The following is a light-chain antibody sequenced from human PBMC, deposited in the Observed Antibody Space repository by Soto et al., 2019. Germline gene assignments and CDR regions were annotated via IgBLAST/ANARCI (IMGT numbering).Light chain of an antibody. CDR1: QSVSSN. CDR2: GAS. V-gene: IGKV3-15*01. J-gene: IGKJ1*01. CDR3: QHYNSYPWT. Sequence: MVGPQSPATLSVSPGARATLSCRASQSVSSNLAWYQQKPGQAPRLLIYGASTRATGIPSRFSGSGSGTEFTLTISSLQPDDFATYYCQHYNSYPWTFGQGTKVDNK.